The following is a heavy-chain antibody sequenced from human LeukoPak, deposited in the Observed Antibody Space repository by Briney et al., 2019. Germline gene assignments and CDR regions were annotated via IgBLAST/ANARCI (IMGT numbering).Heavy chain of an antibody. Sequence: GGSLRLSCAASGFIFSTYGMSWVRQAPGKGLEWVSGISESGGSTYYADSVKGRFTISRDNSKTTLYLQMNSLRAEDTAVYYCAKASVWTMVRVVSYFDEWGQGIQVTVSS. CDR1: GFIFSTYG. CDR2: ISESGGST. J-gene: IGHJ4*02. V-gene: IGHV3-23*01. D-gene: IGHD3-10*01. CDR3: AKASVWTMVRVVSYFDE.